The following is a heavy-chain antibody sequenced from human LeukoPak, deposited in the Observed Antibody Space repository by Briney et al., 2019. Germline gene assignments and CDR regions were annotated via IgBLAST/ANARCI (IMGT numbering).Heavy chain of an antibody. Sequence: GSLRLSCAASGFTFSSYAMSWVRQPPGKGLEWIGEINHSGSTNYNPSLKSRVTISVDTSKNQFSLKLSSVTAADTAVYYCARGRYYYAPWGQGTMVTVSS. CDR1: GFTFSSYA. CDR3: ARGRYYYAP. V-gene: IGHV4-34*01. CDR2: INHSGST. D-gene: IGHD3-10*01. J-gene: IGHJ3*01.